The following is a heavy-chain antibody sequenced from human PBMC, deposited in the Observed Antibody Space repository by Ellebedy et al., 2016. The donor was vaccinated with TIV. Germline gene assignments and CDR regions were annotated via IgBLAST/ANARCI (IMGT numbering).Heavy chain of an antibody. CDR2: MNPNSGNT. V-gene: IGHV1-8*01. D-gene: IGHD3-10*01. J-gene: IGHJ4*02. Sequence: AASVKVSCKASRPSGINWVRQATGQGLEWMGWMNPNSGNTGYAQKFQGRVTMTRNTSISTAYMELSSLRSEDTAVYYCARGITMVRGVTLGYWGQGSLVTVSS. CDR1: RPSG. CDR3: ARGITMVRGVTLGY.